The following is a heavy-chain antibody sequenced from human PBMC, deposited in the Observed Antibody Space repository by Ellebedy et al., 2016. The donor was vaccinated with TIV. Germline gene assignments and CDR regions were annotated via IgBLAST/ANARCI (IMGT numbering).Heavy chain of an antibody. J-gene: IGHJ4*02. CDR2: MAEYDGRT. D-gene: IGHD7-27*01. CDR1: GVTFSSYD. V-gene: IGHV3-23*01. Sequence: PGGSLRLSCAASGVTFSSYDMSWVRQVPGKGLEWVSAMAEYDGRTFYAYSVRGRFTISRDNSVNTLFLHLHSLRAEDTAIYYCTKRAEDWGFFDYWGQGARVTVSS. CDR3: TKRAEDWGFFDY.